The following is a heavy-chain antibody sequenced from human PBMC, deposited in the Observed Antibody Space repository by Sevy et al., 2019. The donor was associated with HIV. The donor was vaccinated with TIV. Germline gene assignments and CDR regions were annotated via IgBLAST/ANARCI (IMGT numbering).Heavy chain of an antibody. V-gene: IGHV1-18*01. D-gene: IGHD6-13*01. J-gene: IGHJ1*01. CDR1: GYTFTSYG. CDR2: ISAYNGNT. CDR3: ARGEQQLVGGEYFQH. Sequence: VSVKVSCKASGYTFTSYGISWVRQAPGQGLEWMGWISAYNGNTNYAQKLQGRVTMTTDTSTSTAYMELRSLRSDDTAVYYCARGEQQLVGGEYFQHWGQGTLVTVSS.